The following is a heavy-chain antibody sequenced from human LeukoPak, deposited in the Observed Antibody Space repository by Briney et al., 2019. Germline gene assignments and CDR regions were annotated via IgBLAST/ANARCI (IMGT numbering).Heavy chain of an antibody. CDR1: GFTSSGNW. CDR2: IKQDVSEK. CDR3: ARASYSSSWYYFDG. V-gene: IGHV3-7*01. Sequence: PGGTLRLSCAASGFTSSGNWMSWVRQAPREGLGRVANIKQDVSEKYYMDSVTCRFTISRDNAKNSMYLQMNSLRAEDTAVYYCARASYSSSWYYFDGWGQGTLVTVS. J-gene: IGHJ4*02. D-gene: IGHD6-13*01.